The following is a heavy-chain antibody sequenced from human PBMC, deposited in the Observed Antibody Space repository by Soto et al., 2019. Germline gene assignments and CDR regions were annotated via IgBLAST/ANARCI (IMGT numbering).Heavy chain of an antibody. CDR1: GFTFSSYG. CDR2: IWYDGSNK. D-gene: IGHD4-17*01. CDR3: ARDLSTVTDELGY. J-gene: IGHJ4*02. Sequence: GGSLRLSCAASGFTFSSYGMHWVRQAPGKGLEWVAVIWYDGSNKYYADSVKGRFTISRDNSKNTLYLQMNSLRAEDTAVYYCARDLSTVTDELGYWGQGTLVTVSS. V-gene: IGHV3-33*01.